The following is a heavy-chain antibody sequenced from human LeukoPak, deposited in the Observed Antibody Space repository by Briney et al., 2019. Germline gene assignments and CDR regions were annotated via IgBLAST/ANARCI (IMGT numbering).Heavy chain of an antibody. J-gene: IGHJ4*02. D-gene: IGHD5-18*01. Sequence: SETLSLTCTVTGGSISSYYWSWIRQPPGKGLEWIGYIYYSGSTNYNPSLKSRVTISVDTSKNQFSLKLSSVTAADTAVYYCARVGYRFPGPPDYWGQGTLVTVSS. CDR1: GGSISSYY. V-gene: IGHV4-59*01. CDR3: ARVGYRFPGPPDY. CDR2: IYYSGST.